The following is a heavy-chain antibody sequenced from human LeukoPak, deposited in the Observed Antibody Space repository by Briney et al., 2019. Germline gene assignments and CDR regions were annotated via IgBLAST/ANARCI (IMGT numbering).Heavy chain of an antibody. D-gene: IGHD5-18*01. V-gene: IGHV3-7*01. CDR1: GFTFSSYW. CDR3: GRTWIQLWSPFDY. J-gene: IGHJ4*02. CDR2: IKQDGSEK. Sequence: QPGGSLRLSCAASGFTFSSYWMSWVRQAPGKGLEWVANIKQDGSEKYYVDSVKGRFTISRDNAKNSLYLQMNSLRAEDTAVYYCGRTWIQLWSPFDYWGQGTLVTVSS.